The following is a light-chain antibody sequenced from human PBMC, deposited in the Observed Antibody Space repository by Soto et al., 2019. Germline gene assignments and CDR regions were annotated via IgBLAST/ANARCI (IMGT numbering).Light chain of an antibody. CDR2: GAS. J-gene: IGKJ1*01. V-gene: IGKV3-20*01. Sequence: EIILKQSPDALSLSPGERATLSCRASQTVSSNYLAWCQQKPGQAPRLLIYGASNRATGIPDRFSGSGSGTDFTLTISRLEPEDFAVYYCQQYGSSGTFGQGTKVDIK. CDR1: QTVSSNY. CDR3: QQYGSSGT.